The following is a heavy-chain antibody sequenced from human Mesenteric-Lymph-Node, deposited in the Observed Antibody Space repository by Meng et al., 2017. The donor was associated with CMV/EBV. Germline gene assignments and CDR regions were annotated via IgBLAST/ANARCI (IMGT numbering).Heavy chain of an antibody. V-gene: IGHV3-74*01. Sequence: GESLKISCTASGFTFSDYWMHWVRQAPGKGLVWVSRINTDGSSRTYADSVKGRFTISRDNAKNSLFLQMNSLRAEDTAVYHCARGGYDFWSGYSPCDFWGQGTLVTVSS. D-gene: IGHD3-3*01. CDR3: ARGGYDFWSGYSPCDF. CDR1: GFTFSDYW. CDR2: INTDGSSR. J-gene: IGHJ4*02.